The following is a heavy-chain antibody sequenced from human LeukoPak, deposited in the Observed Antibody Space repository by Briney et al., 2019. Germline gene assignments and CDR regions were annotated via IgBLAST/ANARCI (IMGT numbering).Heavy chain of an antibody. D-gene: IGHD3-10*01. CDR3: AKRGIVIRAVIIIGFHKEAYYFDY. V-gene: IGHV3-66*04. CDR2: IFSGGST. J-gene: IGHJ4*02. Sequence: PGGSLRLSCAASGFTVSSNYMSWFRKAPGKGLEWVSVIFSGGSTYYADSVKGRFTISRDTSKNTVYLQTNSLRVEDTAVYFCAKRGIVIRAVIIIGFHKEAYYFDYWGQGILVTVSS. CDR1: GFTVSSNY.